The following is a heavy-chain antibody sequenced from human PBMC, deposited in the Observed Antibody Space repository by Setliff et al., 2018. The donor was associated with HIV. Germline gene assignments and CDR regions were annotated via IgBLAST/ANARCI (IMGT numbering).Heavy chain of an antibody. CDR3: ARLRINDF. CDR1: GFTFSSYE. J-gene: IGHJ4*02. V-gene: IGHV3-48*03. Sequence: PGGSLRLSCAASGFTFSSYEMNWVRQAPGKGLEWVAYISASGSTIYYTDSVKGRFTISRDNAKNSLDLQMKSLRADDTAVYYCARLRINDFWGQGTPVTVSS. CDR2: ISASGSTI.